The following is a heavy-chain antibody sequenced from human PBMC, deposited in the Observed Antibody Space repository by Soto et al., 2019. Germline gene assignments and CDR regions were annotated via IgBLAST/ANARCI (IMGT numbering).Heavy chain of an antibody. J-gene: IGHJ4*02. Sequence: SETLSLTCAVYGGSFSGYYWSWIRQPPGKGLEWIGEINHSGSTNYNPSLKSRVTISVDTSKNQFSLKLSSVTAADTAVYYCARVWQQLVQRWGQGTLVTVSS. D-gene: IGHD6-13*01. V-gene: IGHV4-34*01. CDR2: INHSGST. CDR1: GGSFSGYY. CDR3: ARVWQQLVQR.